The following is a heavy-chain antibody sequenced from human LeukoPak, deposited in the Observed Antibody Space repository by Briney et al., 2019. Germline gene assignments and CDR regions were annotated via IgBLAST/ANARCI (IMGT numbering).Heavy chain of an antibody. CDR2: LNTDGSSP. V-gene: IGHV3-74*01. D-gene: IGHD4-11*01. J-gene: IGHJ6*02. CDR1: GFPYFTYW. CDR3: ARGTAEYDDNDYY. Sequence: GGSLRLSCAASGFPYFTYWMLCVRQAPGKGLVWVSHLNTDGSSPTYGDSAKGRFTVSRDNAKNTLFLQRNSLRVEDTAVYYCARGTAEYDDNDYYWGEGTTV.